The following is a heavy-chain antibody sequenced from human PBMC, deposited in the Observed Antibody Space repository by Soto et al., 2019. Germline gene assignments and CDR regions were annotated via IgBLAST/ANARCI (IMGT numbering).Heavy chain of an antibody. Sequence: QVQLVESGGGVVQPGRSLRLSCAASGFTFSSYGMHWVRQAPGKGLEWVAVISYDGSNKYYADSVKGRFTISRDNSKNTLYLQMNSLRAEDTAVYCAKDIGSSGWYWSATLDYWGQGTLVTVSS. CDR1: GFTFSSYG. V-gene: IGHV3-30*18. CDR3: AKDIGSSGWYWSATLDY. D-gene: IGHD6-13*01. J-gene: IGHJ4*02. CDR2: ISYDGSNK.